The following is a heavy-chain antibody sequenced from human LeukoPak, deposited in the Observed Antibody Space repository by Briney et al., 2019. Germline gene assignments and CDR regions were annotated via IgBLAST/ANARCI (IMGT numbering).Heavy chain of an antibody. V-gene: IGHV3-7*01. Sequence: PGGSLRLSCAASGFTFSSYWMSWVRQAPGKGPEWVANIKQDGSEKYYVDSVKGRFTISRDNAKNSLYLQMNSLRAEDTAVYYCAGASPRFWSGYWAFDIWGQGTMVTVSS. D-gene: IGHD3-3*01. CDR1: GFTFSSYW. CDR3: AGASPRFWSGYWAFDI. J-gene: IGHJ3*02. CDR2: IKQDGSEK.